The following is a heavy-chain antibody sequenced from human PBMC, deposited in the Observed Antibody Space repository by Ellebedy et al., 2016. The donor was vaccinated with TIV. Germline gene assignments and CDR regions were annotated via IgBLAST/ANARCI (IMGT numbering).Heavy chain of an antibody. CDR1: GFTFSSYG. D-gene: IGHD6-19*01. CDR3: ARDEDPYSSGWYGIRQGPHFDY. CDR2: IWYDGSNK. J-gene: IGHJ4*02. Sequence: PGGSLRLSCAASGFTFSSYGMHWVRQAPGKGLEGVAVIWYDGSNKYYADSVKGRFTISRDNSKNTLYLQMHSLRAEDTAVYYCARDEDPYSSGWYGIRQGPHFDYWGQGTLVTVSS. V-gene: IGHV3-33*01.